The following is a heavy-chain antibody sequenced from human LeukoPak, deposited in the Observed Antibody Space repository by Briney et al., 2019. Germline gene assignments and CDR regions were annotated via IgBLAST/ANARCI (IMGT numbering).Heavy chain of an antibody. CDR2: MNPNSGNT. D-gene: IGHD6-13*01. J-gene: IGHJ3*02. CDR1: GYTFTSYD. Sequence: ASVKVSCKASGYTFTSYDINWVRQATGQGLEWMGWMNPNSGNTGYAQKFQGRVTITRNTSISTAYMELSSLRSEDTAVYYCASGYSSSSDAFDIWGQGTMVTVSS. V-gene: IGHV1-8*03. CDR3: ASGYSSSSDAFDI.